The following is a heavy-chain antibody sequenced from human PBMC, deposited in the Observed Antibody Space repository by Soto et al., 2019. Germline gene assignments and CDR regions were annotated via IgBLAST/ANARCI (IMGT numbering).Heavy chain of an antibody. CDR2: ISGSGGST. Sequence: LGLSCASSGFTFSIYAMSWVRQAPGKGLEWVSAISGSGGSTYYADSVKGRFTISRDNSKNTLYLQMNSLRAEDTAVYYCAKDREYGDFFDYWGQGTLVTVSS. D-gene: IGHD4-17*01. V-gene: IGHV3-23*01. CDR1: GFTFSIYA. J-gene: IGHJ4*02. CDR3: AKDREYGDFFDY.